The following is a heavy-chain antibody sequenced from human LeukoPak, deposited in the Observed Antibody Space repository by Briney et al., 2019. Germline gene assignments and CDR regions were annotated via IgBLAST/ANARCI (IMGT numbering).Heavy chain of an antibody. CDR1: GLTFSSYA. Sequence: PGGSLRLSCSASGLTFSSYAMHWVRQPPGKGLEYVSGISSNGGSAYYADSVKGRFTISRDNPKNTLYLQMSSLRAEDTAVYYCVKSGGATVVGNGEIHYWGQGTLVTVTS. J-gene: IGHJ4*02. V-gene: IGHV3-64D*06. CDR2: ISSNGGSA. D-gene: IGHD2-15*01. CDR3: VKSGGATVVGNGEIHY.